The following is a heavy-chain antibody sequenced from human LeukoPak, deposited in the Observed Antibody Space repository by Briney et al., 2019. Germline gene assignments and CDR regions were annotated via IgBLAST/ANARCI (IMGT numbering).Heavy chain of an antibody. Sequence: SETLSLTCTVSGGSISSSSYYWGWIRQPPGKGLEWIGSIYYSGSTYYNPSLKSRVTTSVDTSKNQFSLKLSSVTAADTAVYYCARHEEYSSSSDAFDIWGQGTMVTVSS. V-gene: IGHV4-39*01. D-gene: IGHD6-6*01. CDR2: IYYSGST. J-gene: IGHJ3*02. CDR3: ARHEEYSSSSDAFDI. CDR1: GGSISSSSYY.